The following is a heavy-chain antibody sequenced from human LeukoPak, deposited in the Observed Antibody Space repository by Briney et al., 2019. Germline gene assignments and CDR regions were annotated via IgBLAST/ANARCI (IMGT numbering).Heavy chain of an antibody. D-gene: IGHD3-16*01. CDR1: GFTFSSYW. CDR2: ISGTGTNT. CDR3: ARNNYDTIKAASDV. J-gene: IGHJ3*01. V-gene: IGHV3-23*01. Sequence: PGGSLRLSCAASGFTFSSYWMHWVRQAPGKGLEWVAAISGTGTNTFYADSVKGRFTISKDFSKNTLYLQMHGLRAEDTAVYYCARNNYDTIKAASDVWGQGTMVSVS.